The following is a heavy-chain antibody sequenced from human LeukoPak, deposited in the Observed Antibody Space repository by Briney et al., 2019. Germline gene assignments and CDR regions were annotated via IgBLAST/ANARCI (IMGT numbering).Heavy chain of an antibody. CDR3: ATTDKNRYYINV. CDR2: MYYSGTT. CDR1: GNSINIYS. J-gene: IGHJ6*01. Sequence: PSETLSLTCTVSGNSINIYSWNWNRQSPEKGLEWIAYMYYSGTTNYNPSLENRAAISLDLSRHQFSLRLSSVTAADTAVYFCATTDKNRYYINVWGPGTTVIVSS. V-gene: IGHV4-59*12. D-gene: IGHD2-21*01.